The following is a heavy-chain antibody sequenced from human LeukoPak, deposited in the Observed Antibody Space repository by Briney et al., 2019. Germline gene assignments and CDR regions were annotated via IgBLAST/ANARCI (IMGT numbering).Heavy chain of an antibody. CDR1: GFTFSIYV. CDR2: ITTNGGST. CDR3: ARVPHYYGSGSYYNVDGYFQH. Sequence: GGSLRLSCSASGFTFSIYVMHWVRQAPGKGLEYVSTITTNGGSTSYADSVKGRFTISRDNSKNTLYLQMNSLRAEDTAVYYCARVPHYYGSGSYYNVDGYFQHWGQGTLVTVSS. D-gene: IGHD3-10*01. J-gene: IGHJ1*01. V-gene: IGHV3-64*04.